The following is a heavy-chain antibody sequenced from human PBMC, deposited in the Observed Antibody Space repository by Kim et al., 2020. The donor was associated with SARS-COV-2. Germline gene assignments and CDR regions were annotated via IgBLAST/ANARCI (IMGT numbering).Heavy chain of an antibody. D-gene: IGHD5-12*01. CDR3: ARDLDVRLPRRYYGMDV. V-gene: IGHV3-11*01. J-gene: IGHJ6*02. CDR2: ISSSGSTI. CDR1: GFTFSDYY. Sequence: GGSLRLSCAASGFTFSDYYMSWIRQAPGKGLEWVSYISSSGSTIYYADSVKGRFTISRDNAKNSLYLQMNSLRAEDTAVYYCARDLDVRLPRRYYGMDVWGQGTTVTVSS.